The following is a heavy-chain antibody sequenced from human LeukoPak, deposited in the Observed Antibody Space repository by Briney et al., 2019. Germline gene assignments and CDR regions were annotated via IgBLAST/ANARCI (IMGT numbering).Heavy chain of an antibody. CDR1: GYTFTGYY. J-gene: IGHJ4*02. CDR3: ARGTPQVWWLSLGVDY. CDR2: INAGNGNT. V-gene: IGHV1-3*01. Sequence: ASVKVSCKASGYTFTGYYMHWVRQAPGQGLEWMGWINAGNGNTKYSQKFQGRVTITRDTSASTAYMELSSLRSEDTAVYYCARGTPQVWWLSLGVDYWGQGTLVTVSS. D-gene: IGHD5-12*01.